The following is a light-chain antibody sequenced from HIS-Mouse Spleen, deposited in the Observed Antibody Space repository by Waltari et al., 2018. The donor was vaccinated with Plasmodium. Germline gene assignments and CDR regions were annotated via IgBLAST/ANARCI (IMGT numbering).Light chain of an antibody. Sequence: QSALTQPASVSGSPGQSITISCTCTSSDVGSYNLVPWYQQHPGKAPKLMIYEGSKRPSGVSNRFSGSKSGNTASLTISGLQAEDEADYYCCSYAGSSTWVFGGGTKLTVL. CDR1: SSDVGSYNL. CDR2: EGS. J-gene: IGLJ3*02. CDR3: CSYAGSSTWV. V-gene: IGLV2-23*01.